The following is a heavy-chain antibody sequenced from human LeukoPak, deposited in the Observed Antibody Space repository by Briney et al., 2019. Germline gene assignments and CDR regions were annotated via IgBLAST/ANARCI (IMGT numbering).Heavy chain of an antibody. V-gene: IGHV3-30*02. J-gene: IGHJ4*01. CDR3: AKDVTPIVVVTAPFDY. CDR2: IRYDGRYK. CDR1: GFTFDDYT. Sequence: GGSPKLPLPASGFTFDDYTMHWVRQAPGKGLEWVAFIRYDGRYKYYADSVKSRVTISRENSKNTLYPEMNNLRAGDTAVYYFAKDVTPIVVVTAPFDYWGQGALVTVSS. D-gene: IGHD2-21*02.